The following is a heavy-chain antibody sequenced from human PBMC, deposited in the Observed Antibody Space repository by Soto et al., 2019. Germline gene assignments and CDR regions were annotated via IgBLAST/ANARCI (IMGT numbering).Heavy chain of an antibody. CDR1: GGSFSGYY. J-gene: IGHJ4*02. CDR3: ARVSGYDSFDY. V-gene: IGHV4-34*01. D-gene: IGHD3-22*01. Sequence: SETLSLTCAVYGGSFSGYYWSWIRQPPGKGLEWIGEINHSGSTNYNPSLKSRVTISVDTSKNQFSLKLSPVTAADTAVYYCARVSGYDSFDYWGQGTLVTVSS. CDR2: INHSGST.